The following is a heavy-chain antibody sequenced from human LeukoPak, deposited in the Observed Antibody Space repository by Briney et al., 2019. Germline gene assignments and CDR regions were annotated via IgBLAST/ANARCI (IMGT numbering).Heavy chain of an antibody. CDR1: GFTFSSYA. D-gene: IGHD1-26*01. Sequence: GGSLRLSCAASGFTFSSYAMSWVRQAPGKGLEWVSAISGSGGSTYYADSVKGRFTISRENSKNTLYLQMNSLRAEDTAVYYCAKVLTKVGPLVGATPQGFVPWGQGTLVTVSS. CDR2: ISGSGGST. V-gene: IGHV3-23*01. J-gene: IGHJ5*02. CDR3: AKVLTKVGPLVGATPQGFVP.